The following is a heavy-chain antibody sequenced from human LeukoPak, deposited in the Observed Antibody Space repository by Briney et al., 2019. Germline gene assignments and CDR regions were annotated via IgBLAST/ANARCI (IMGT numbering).Heavy chain of an antibody. CDR1: GGSISSGDYY. Sequence: PSQTLSLTCTVSGGSISSGDYYWSWIRQPPGKGLEWIGYIYYSGSTNYNPSLKSRVTISVDTSKNQFSLKLSSVTAADTAVYYCARDGRYCSSTSCSNWYFDLWGRGTLVTVSS. D-gene: IGHD2-2*01. V-gene: IGHV4-30-4*01. J-gene: IGHJ2*01. CDR2: IYYSGST. CDR3: ARDGRYCSSTSCSNWYFDL.